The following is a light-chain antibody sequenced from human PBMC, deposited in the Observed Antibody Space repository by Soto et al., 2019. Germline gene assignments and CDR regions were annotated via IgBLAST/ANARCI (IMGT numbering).Light chain of an antibody. CDR1: SSDVGGYNY. J-gene: IGLJ1*01. V-gene: IGLV2-14*01. CDR2: EVT. Sequence: QSALTQPASVSGSPGQSITISCTGTSSDVGGYNYVSWYQQYPGKAPKLMIYEVTNRPSGVSNRFSGSKSGNTASLTISGLQAEDEADYYCSSYKSSNTLLYVFGTGTKVTVL. CDR3: SSYKSSNTLLYV.